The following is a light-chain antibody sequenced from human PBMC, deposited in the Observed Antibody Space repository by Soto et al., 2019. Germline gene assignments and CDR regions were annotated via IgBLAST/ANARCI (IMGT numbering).Light chain of an antibody. CDR1: QTISSW. Sequence: DIQMSQSPSPLSGSVGDSVTITCRASQTISSWLAWYQQKPGKAPKLLIYKASTLKSGVPSRFSGSGSGTEFTLTISSLQPDDLATYDCQHYNSYSEAFGQGNKGEIK. V-gene: IGKV1-5*03. CDR2: KAS. J-gene: IGKJ1*01. CDR3: QHYNSYSEA.